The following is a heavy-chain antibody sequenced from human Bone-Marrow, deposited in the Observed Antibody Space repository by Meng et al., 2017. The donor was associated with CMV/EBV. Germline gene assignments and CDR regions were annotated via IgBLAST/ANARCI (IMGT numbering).Heavy chain of an antibody. J-gene: IGHJ6*02. D-gene: IGHD1-1*01. CDR2: IKQDGGEK. Sequence: GESLKISCAASGFTFSSYSMNWVRQAPGRGLEWVANIKQDGGEKYYVDSVKGRFTISRDNAKNSLYLEMNSLRAEDTAVYYCARNWNDDYYGMDVWGQGATVTVSS. V-gene: IGHV3-7*01. CDR1: GFTFSSYS. CDR3: ARNWNDDYYGMDV.